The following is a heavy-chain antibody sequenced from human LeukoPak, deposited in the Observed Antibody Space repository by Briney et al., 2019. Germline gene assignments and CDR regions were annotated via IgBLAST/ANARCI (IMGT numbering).Heavy chain of an antibody. CDR1: GFTFSSYG. CDR3: ATETIGRHYDY. Sequence: PGGSLRLSCAASGFTFSSYGFNWVRQAPGKGLGWVSSIGPTGTDRYYADSVRGRFTISRDNAKNSMYLQMDSLRDEDTAVYYCATETIGRHYDYWGQGTLLTVSS. J-gene: IGHJ4*02. V-gene: IGHV3-21*01. CDR2: IGPTGTDR. D-gene: IGHD1-14*01.